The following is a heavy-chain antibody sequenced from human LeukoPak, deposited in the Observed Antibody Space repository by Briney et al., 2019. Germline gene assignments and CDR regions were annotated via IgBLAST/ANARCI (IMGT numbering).Heavy chain of an antibody. J-gene: IGHJ5*02. Sequence: SETLSLTCAVYGGSFSGYYWSWIRQPPGKGLEWIGEINHSGSTNYNPSLKSRVTMSVDTSKNQFSLKLSSVTAADTAVYYCGGGPYYGDYTGNWFDPWGQGTLVTVSS. V-gene: IGHV4-34*01. D-gene: IGHD4-17*01. CDR2: INHSGST. CDR1: GGSFSGYY. CDR3: GGGPYYGDYTGNWFDP.